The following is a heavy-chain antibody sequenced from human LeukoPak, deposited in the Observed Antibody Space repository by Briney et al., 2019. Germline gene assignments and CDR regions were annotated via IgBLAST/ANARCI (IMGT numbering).Heavy chain of an antibody. Sequence: SVKVSCKASGGTFSSYAISWVRQAPGQGLEWMGGIIPIFGTANYAQKFQGRVTITADESTSTAYMELSSLRSEDTAVYYCVRGRGLRFLNLPMDVWGQGTTVTVSS. CDR1: GGTFSSYA. V-gene: IGHV1-69*13. CDR2: IIPIFGTA. D-gene: IGHD3-3*01. J-gene: IGHJ6*02. CDR3: VRGRGLRFLNLPMDV.